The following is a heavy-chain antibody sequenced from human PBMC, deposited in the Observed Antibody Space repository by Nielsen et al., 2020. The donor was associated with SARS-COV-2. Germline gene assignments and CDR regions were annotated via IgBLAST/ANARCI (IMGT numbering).Heavy chain of an antibody. J-gene: IGHJ3*02. D-gene: IGHD6-19*01. CDR2: IYPGDSDT. CDR3: ASLDFIAVAGTGGAFDI. CDR1: GYSFTSYW. V-gene: IGHV5-51*01. Sequence: GESLKISCKGSGYSFTSYWIGWVRQMPGKGLEWMGIIYPGDSDTRYSPSFQGQVTISADKSISTAYLQWSSLKASDTAMYYCASLDFIAVAGTGGAFDIWGQGTMVTVSS.